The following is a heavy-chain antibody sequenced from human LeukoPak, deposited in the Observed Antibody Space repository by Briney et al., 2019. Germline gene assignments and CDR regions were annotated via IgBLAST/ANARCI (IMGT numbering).Heavy chain of an antibody. Sequence: PGGSLRLSCAASGFTFSSYSMHSVRQAPGKGLEWVSVISYDERNKYYADAVKGRITISRDNSKNTLYLQMNSLRAEDTVVYDCAKAGYSSGWTRDYFDYWGQGTLVTVSS. CDR2: ISYDERNK. V-gene: IGHV3-30*18. CDR1: GFTFSSYS. CDR3: AKAGYSSGWTRDYFDY. J-gene: IGHJ4*02. D-gene: IGHD6-19*01.